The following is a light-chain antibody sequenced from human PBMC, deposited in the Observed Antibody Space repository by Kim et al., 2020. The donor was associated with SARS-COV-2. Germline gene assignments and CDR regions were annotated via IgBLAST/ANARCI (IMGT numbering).Light chain of an antibody. CDR3: KQSNDWPPLT. Sequence: PPGERATPSGRASQTINNRLVWYQQNPGQPPRLFIYDATTRATGIPARFIGSGSETDFTLTISSLQSEDFAVYYGKQSNDWPPLTFGQGTKVDIK. CDR2: DAT. CDR1: QTINNR. V-gene: IGKV3-15*01. J-gene: IGKJ1*01.